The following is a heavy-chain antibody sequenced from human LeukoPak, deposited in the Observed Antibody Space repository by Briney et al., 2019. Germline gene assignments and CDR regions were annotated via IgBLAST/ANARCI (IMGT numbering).Heavy chain of an antibody. CDR3: ARELAITFGGVIVMSGAFDI. Sequence: SETLSLTCAVYGGSFSGYYWSWIRQPPGKGLEWIGEINHSGSTNYNPSLKSRVTISVDTSKNQFSLKLSSVTAVDTAVYYCARELAITFGGVIVMSGAFDIWGQGTMVTVSS. V-gene: IGHV4-34*01. CDR2: INHSGST. J-gene: IGHJ3*02. D-gene: IGHD3-16*02. CDR1: GGSFSGYY.